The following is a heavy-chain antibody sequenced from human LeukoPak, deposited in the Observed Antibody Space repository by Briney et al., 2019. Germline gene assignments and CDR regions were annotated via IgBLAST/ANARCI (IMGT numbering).Heavy chain of an antibody. CDR1: GFTFSSYS. V-gene: IGHV3-21*01. CDR2: ISSSSSYI. CDR3: ARDGGNSDGMDV. D-gene: IGHD4-23*01. Sequence: GGSLRLSCAASGFTFSSYSMNWVRQAPGKGLEWVSSISSSSSYIYYADSVKGRFTISRDNAKNSLYLQMNSLRAEDTAVYYCARDGGNSDGMDVWGQGTTVTVSS. J-gene: IGHJ6*02.